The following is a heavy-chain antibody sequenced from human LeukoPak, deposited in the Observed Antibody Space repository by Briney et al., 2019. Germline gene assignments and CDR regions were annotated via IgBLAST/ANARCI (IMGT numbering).Heavy chain of an antibody. CDR1: GFTFSSYA. V-gene: IGHV3-23*01. J-gene: IGHJ4*02. CDR3: ANTRGLDYFDY. CDR2: ISGSGSST. Sequence: PGGSLRLSCAASGFTFSSYAMSWVRQAPGEGLQWVSGISGSGSSTYYADSVRGRFTISRDNSKNTLYLQMNSLRAEDTAVYYCANTRGLDYFDYWGQGTLVTVSS. D-gene: IGHD2-2*01.